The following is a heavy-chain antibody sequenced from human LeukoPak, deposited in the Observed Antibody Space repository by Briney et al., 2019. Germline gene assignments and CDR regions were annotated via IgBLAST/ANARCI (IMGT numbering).Heavy chain of an antibody. Sequence: GGSLRLSCAASGFTLSNYAMTWVRQAPGKGLEWVSSITGSGALTYYADSVKGRLTISKDNAMDTLFLQMNSLRADDTAVYYCAKDRVDGSGSQFDSWGQGSLVTVSS. CDR3: AKDRVDGSGSQFDS. V-gene: IGHV3-23*01. CDR2: ITGSGALT. J-gene: IGHJ4*02. CDR1: GFTLSNYA. D-gene: IGHD3-10*01.